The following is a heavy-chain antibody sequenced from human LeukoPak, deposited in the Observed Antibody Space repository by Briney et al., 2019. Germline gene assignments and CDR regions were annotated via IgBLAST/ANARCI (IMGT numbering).Heavy chain of an antibody. CDR2: IYYSEST. CDR3: ARLGPGGPGEFDS. CDR1: GGSLSDYD. D-gene: IGHD3-10*01. V-gene: IGHV4-59*01. Sequence: SETLSLTCTVSGGSLSDYDWTWVRQPPRKGLELVGYIYYSESTNYNPSLNSRVTISVDTSTTQFSLNLTSVTAADTAVYYFARLGPGGPGEFDSWGQGTLVTVSS. J-gene: IGHJ4*02.